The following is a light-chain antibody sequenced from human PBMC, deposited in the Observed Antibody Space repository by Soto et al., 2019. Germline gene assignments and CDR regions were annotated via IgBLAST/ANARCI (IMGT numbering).Light chain of an antibody. CDR2: GAS. J-gene: IGKJ2*01. Sequence: DIQMTQSPSSLSASVGDRVTITCRASQTITSYLHWYQQKPGKAPDLLIYGASSLQTGVPSRFSGSGSAADFTLTITSLQPEDFATYYCQQSYITPYTFGQGTKVEIK. CDR3: QQSYITPYT. V-gene: IGKV1-39*01. CDR1: QTITSY.